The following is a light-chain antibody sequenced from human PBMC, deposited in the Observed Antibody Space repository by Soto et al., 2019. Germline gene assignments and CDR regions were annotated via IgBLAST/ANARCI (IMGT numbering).Light chain of an antibody. CDR2: GAS. CDR3: QHYGTTPWT. V-gene: IGKV3-20*01. J-gene: IGKJ1*01. CDR1: QSVCSRC. Sequence: ETVLTQSPGTLSLSPGERVTLSCRASQSVCSRCLAWYQQKPGQSPRLLIYGASSRATGIPDRFSGSGSGTDFTLTISRLEPKDFAVYYCQHYGTTPWTFGQGTKVGIK.